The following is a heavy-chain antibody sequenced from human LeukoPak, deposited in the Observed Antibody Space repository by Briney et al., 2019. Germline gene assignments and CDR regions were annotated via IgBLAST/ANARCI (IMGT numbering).Heavy chain of an antibody. Sequence: GGSLRLSCAASGFTFSTYSMNWVRQAPGKGLEWVSYISSSSSTIYYADSVKGRFTISRDNAKNSLYLQMNSLRAEDTAVYYCARLESVVATTVDYWGQGALVTVSS. D-gene: IGHD5-12*01. V-gene: IGHV3-48*01. J-gene: IGHJ4*02. CDR3: ARLESVVATTVDY. CDR1: GFTFSTYS. CDR2: ISSSSSTI.